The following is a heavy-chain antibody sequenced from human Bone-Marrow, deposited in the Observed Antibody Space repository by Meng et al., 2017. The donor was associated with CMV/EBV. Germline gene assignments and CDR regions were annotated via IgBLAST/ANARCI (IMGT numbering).Heavy chain of an antibody. J-gene: IGHJ6*02. CDR3: ARDRSISIFGVVMSIDYYYYYGMDV. Sequence: SVKVSCKASGGTFSSYAISGVRQAPGQGLEWMGGIIPIFGTANYAQKFQGRVTITTDESTSTAYMELISLRSEDTAVYYCARDRSISIFGVVMSIDYYYYYGMDVWGQGTTVTVSS. CDR2: IIPIFGTA. D-gene: IGHD3-3*01. V-gene: IGHV1-69*05. CDR1: GGTFSSYA.